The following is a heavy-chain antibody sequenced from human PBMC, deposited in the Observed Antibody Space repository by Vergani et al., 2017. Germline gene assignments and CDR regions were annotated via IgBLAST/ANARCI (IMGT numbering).Heavy chain of an antibody. J-gene: IGHJ4*02. V-gene: IGHV1-69*02. CDR2: IIPILGIA. Sequence: QVQLVQSGAEVKKPGSSVKVSCKASGGTFSSYTISWVRQAPGQGLEWMGRIIPILGIANYAQKFQGRVTITAAKSTSNAYMELSSLRSEDTAVYYCAITGAARPDDYWGQGTLVTVSS. CDR3: AITGAARPDDY. CDR1: GGTFSSYT. D-gene: IGHD6-6*01.